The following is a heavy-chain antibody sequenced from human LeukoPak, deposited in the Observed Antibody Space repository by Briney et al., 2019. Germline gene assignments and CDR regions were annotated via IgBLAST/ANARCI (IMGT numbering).Heavy chain of an antibody. Sequence: SGPTLVNPTQTLTLTCTFSGFSLSTSGMRVSRIRQPPGKALAWLARIDWDDDKFYSTSLKTRLTISKDTSKYQVVLTMTNMDPVDTATYYCARSPTKYCSGGSCYGAFDYWGQGTLVTVSS. D-gene: IGHD2-15*01. J-gene: IGHJ4*02. V-gene: IGHV2-70*04. CDR2: IDWDDDK. CDR1: GFSLSTSGMR. CDR3: ARSPTKYCSGGSCYGAFDY.